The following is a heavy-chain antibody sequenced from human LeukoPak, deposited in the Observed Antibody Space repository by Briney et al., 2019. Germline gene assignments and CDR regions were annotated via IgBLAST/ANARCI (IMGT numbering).Heavy chain of an antibody. Sequence: SETLSLTCGVYGGSFSGYYWSWIRQTPGKGLEWIGEINHSGSTNYNPSLKSRVTISVDTSMDQFSLKLSSVTAADTAVYYCARSVEMATIISAYFDYWGQGTLVTVSS. D-gene: IGHD5-24*01. V-gene: IGHV4-34*01. CDR1: GGSFSGYY. CDR3: ARSVEMATIISAYFDY. CDR2: INHSGST. J-gene: IGHJ4*02.